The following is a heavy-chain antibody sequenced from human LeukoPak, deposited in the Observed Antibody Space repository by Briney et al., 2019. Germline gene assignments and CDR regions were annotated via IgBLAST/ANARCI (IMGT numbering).Heavy chain of an antibody. D-gene: IGHD1-26*01. CDR1: GYSFTSYW. Sequence: GESLKISCKGSGYSFTSYWIGWVRQMPGKGLEWMGIIYPGDSDTRYSPSFQGQVTISADKSISTAYLQWSSLKASDTAMYYCARFLTSSGSYPDYFDYWGPGTLVTVSS. J-gene: IGHJ4*02. CDR2: IYPGDSDT. CDR3: ARFLTSSGSYPDYFDY. V-gene: IGHV5-51*01.